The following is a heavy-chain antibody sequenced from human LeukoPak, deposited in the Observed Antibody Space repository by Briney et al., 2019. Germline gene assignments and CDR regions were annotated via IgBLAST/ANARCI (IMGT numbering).Heavy chain of an antibody. CDR3: ARVGGGNYYYYGMDV. J-gene: IGHJ6*02. Sequence: SETLSLTCTVSGVSVSSGSYYWSWIRQPPGKGLEWIGYIYYSGSTNYNPSLKSRVTISVDTSKNQFSLNLSSVTAADTAVYYCARVGGGNYYYYGMDVWGQGTTVTVSS. CDR2: IYYSGST. CDR1: GVSVSSGSYY. V-gene: IGHV4-61*01. D-gene: IGHD2-15*01.